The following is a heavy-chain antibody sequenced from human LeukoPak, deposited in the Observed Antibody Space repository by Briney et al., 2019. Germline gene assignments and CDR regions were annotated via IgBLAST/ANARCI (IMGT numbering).Heavy chain of an antibody. Sequence: GGSLRLSCAASGFTFSDYYMSWIRQAPGKGLEWVSYISSSSSYTNYADSVKGRFTISRDNAKNSLYLQMNSLRAEDTAVYYCARDSVRYCSSTSCYAGGHYWGQGTLVTVSS. J-gene: IGHJ4*02. V-gene: IGHV3-11*05. D-gene: IGHD2-2*01. CDR2: ISSSSSYT. CDR1: GFTFSDYY. CDR3: ARDSVRYCSSTSCYAGGHY.